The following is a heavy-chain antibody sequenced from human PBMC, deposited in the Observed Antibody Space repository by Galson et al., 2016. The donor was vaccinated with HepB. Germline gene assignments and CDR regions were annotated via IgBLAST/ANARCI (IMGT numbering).Heavy chain of an antibody. CDR2: ISYDGNNK. J-gene: IGHJ6*03. CDR1: GVIFSSYA. D-gene: IGHD2-2*01. Sequence: SLRLSCATSGVIFSSYAMHWVRQAPGKGLEWVAVISYDGNNKYYADSVQGRFTVSRDNFENTLYLQMYSLRVEDTAVYYCATVYCSSSSCSDFMDVWGKGTTVTVSS. V-gene: IGHV3-30-3*01. CDR3: ATVYCSSSSCSDFMDV.